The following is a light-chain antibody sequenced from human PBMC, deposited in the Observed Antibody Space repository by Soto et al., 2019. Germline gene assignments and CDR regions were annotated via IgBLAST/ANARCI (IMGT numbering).Light chain of an antibody. Sequence: EIVLTQSPATLSVSPGESATPSCRASQSISSNLAWYQQKPGQSPRLLIYGASSRATGVPVRFSGSGSGVAFTLTISGLQSEDFAVYHCQQYNQWPGTFGQGTKVDIK. CDR2: GAS. J-gene: IGKJ1*01. CDR1: QSISSN. V-gene: IGKV3-15*01. CDR3: QQYNQWPGT.